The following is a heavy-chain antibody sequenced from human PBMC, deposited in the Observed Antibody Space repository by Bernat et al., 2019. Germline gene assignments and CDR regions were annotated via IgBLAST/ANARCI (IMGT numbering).Heavy chain of an antibody. J-gene: IGHJ4*02. CDR3: ARVENYYDSSGYYQYFDY. V-gene: IGHV1-18*01. CDR2: ISAYNGNT. CDR1: GYTFTSYG. D-gene: IGHD3-22*01. Sequence: QVQLVQSGAEVKKPGASVKVSCKASGYTFTSYGISWVRQAPGQGLEWMGWISAYNGNTNYAQKLQGRVTMTTDTSTSTAYMELRSLRSDDTAVYYCARVENYYDSSGYYQYFDYWGQGTLVTVSS.